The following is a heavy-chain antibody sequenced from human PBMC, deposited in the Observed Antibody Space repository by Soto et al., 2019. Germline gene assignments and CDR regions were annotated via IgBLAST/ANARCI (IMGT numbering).Heavy chain of an antibody. J-gene: IGHJ6*02. D-gene: IGHD6-13*01. CDR1: GCTFSSYA. CDR3: ARSQGSYSSSPGAYFYYGMDG. CDR2: IIAIFGTA. Sequence: SVKVSCKASGCTFSSYAISWVRQAPGQGLEWMGGIIAIFGTANYAQKFQGRVTITADESTSTAYMELSSLRSEDTAVYYCARSQGSYSSSPGAYFYYGMDGWGQGTPFTVSS. V-gene: IGHV1-69*13.